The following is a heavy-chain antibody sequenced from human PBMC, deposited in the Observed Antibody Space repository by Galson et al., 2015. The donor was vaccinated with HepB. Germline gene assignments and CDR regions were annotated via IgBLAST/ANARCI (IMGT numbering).Heavy chain of an antibody. CDR2: TYYRSKWYN. CDR1: GDSVSSNSAA. J-gene: IGHJ4*02. D-gene: IGHD6-13*01. Sequence: CVISGDSVSSNSAAWNWIRQSPPSGLEWLGRTYYRSKWYNDYAVSVKSRITINPDTSKNQFSLQLNSVTPEDTAVYYCAGTGYSSSWYDGIFDYWGQGTLVTVSS. V-gene: IGHV6-1*01. CDR3: AGTGYSSSWYDGIFDY.